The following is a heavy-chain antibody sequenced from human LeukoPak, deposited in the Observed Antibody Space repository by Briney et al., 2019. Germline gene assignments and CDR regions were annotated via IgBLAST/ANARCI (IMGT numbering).Heavy chain of an antibody. V-gene: IGHV3-53*01. CDR3: ARISYGDDF. CDR2: IYSGGTT. D-gene: IGHD4-17*01. CDR1: GFTVSSSY. Sequence: GGSLRLSCAASGFTVSSSYMSWARQAPGKGLEWVSVIYSGGTTHYADSVKGRFTISRDNSKNTLYLQMDSLRVEDTAFYYCARISYGDDFWGQGTLVTVSS. J-gene: IGHJ4*02.